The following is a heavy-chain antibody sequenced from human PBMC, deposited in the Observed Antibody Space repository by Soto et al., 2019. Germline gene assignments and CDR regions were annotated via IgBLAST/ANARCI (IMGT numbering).Heavy chain of an antibody. Sequence: QVQLQESGPGLVKPSGTLSLTCAVSGGSFTSNNWWNWVRQPPGQGLEWIGEIYRTGSTKYNPSLKSRVTISIDKSENPVSLKVPSLTAADTAVYYCAGRDPGTSVDYWGQGTLVTVSS. V-gene: IGHV4-4*02. CDR3: AGRDPGTSVDY. CDR1: GGSFTSNNW. CDR2: IYRTGST. J-gene: IGHJ4*02. D-gene: IGHD1-7*01.